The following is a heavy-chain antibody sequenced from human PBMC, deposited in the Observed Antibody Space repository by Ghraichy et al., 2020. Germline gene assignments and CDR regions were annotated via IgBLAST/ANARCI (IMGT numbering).Heavy chain of an antibody. Sequence: SQTLSLTCTVSGGSISSGDYYWSWIRQPPGKGLEWIGYIYYSGSTYYNPSLKSRVTISVDTSKNQFSLKLTSVTATDTAVYYCARERYNWNDFDNWGQGTLVTVAS. CDR2: IYYSGST. J-gene: IGHJ4*02. D-gene: IGHD1-20*01. CDR1: GGSISSGDYY. V-gene: IGHV4-30-4*01. CDR3: ARERYNWNDFDN.